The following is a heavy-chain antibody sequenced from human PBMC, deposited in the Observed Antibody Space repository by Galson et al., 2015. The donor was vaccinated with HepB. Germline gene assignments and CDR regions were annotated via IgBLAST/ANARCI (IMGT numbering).Heavy chain of an antibody. Sequence: SLRLSCAASGFTFSSYSMNWVRQAPGKGLEWVPYISSSSSTIYYADSVKGRFTISRDNAKNSLYLQMNSLRDEDTAVYYCARDSGILTGWGWYFDLWGRGTLVTVSS. CDR1: GFTFSSYS. CDR2: ISSSSSTI. J-gene: IGHJ2*01. D-gene: IGHD3-9*01. V-gene: IGHV3-48*02. CDR3: ARDSGILTGWGWYFDL.